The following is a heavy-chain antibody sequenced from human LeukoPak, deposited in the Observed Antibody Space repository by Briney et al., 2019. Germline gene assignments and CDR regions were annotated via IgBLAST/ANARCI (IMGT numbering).Heavy chain of an antibody. CDR2: IYYSGNT. CDR1: GVSISSSNSY. V-gene: IGHV4-39*07. J-gene: IGHJ5*02. CDR3: ARGVDILTGYYWFDP. Sequence: ETLSLTCTVSGVSISSSNSYWGWIRQPPGKGLEWIGSIYYSGNTYYNASLKSRVTMSVDPSKNQFSLKLSSVTAADTAVYYCARGVDILTGYYWFDPWGQGTLVTVSS. D-gene: IGHD3-9*01.